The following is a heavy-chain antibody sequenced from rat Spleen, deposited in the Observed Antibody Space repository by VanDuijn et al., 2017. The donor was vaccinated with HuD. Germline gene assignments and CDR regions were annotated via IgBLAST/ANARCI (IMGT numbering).Heavy chain of an antibody. J-gene: IGHJ3*01. CDR2: INTDGGSS. V-gene: IGHV5-58*01. D-gene: IGHD1-2*01. Sequence: EVQLVETGGGLVQPGRSLKLSCVASGFTFSSYWMYWIRQAPGKGLEWISSINTDGGSSYYPDSVKGRFTISRDNAENTVYLQINSLRSEDTATYYCARHDWIGYYSSYILGWFAYWGQGTLVTFSS. CDR1: GFTFSSYW. CDR3: ARHDWIGYYSSYILGWFAY.